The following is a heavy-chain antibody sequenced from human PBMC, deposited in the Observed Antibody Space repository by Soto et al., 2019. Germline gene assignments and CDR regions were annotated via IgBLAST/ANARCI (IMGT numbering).Heavy chain of an antibody. V-gene: IGHV1-69*06. CDR3: ARMGGSFLDS. CDR1: GGTFSSYA. Sequence: QVQLVQSGAEVKKPGSSVKVSCKASGGTFSSYAITWVRQAPGQGLDWMGEIIPIFGATNFAQKFQGRVTSTADKSTTTAYMELSSLTSEDTAVYYCARMGGSFLDSWGQGTLVTVSS. J-gene: IGHJ5*01. CDR2: IIPIFGAT. D-gene: IGHD1-26*01.